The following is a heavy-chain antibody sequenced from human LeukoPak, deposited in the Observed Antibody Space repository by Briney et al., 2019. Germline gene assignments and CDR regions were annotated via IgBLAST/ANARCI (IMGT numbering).Heavy chain of an antibody. CDR3: VLLWFGELDWLGAFDI. V-gene: IGHV3-23*01. D-gene: IGHD3-10*01. CDR1: GFTFSSYA. CDR2: ISGSGGST. J-gene: IGHJ3*02. Sequence: GGSLRLSCAASGFTFSSYAMSWVRQAPGKGLEWVSAISGSGGSTYYADSVKGRFTISRDNSKNTLYLQMNSLRAEDTAVYYCVLLWFGELDWLGAFDIWGQGTMVTVSS.